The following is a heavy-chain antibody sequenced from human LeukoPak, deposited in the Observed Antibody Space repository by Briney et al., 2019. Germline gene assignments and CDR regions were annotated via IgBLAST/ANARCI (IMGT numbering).Heavy chain of an antibody. Sequence: SETLSLTCTVSGGSISSGGYYWSWIRQHPGKGLEWIGYIYYSGSTYYNPSLKSRVTISVDTSKNQFSLKLSSVTAADTAVYYCARGVQYSGSYYFDYWGQGNLVTVSS. D-gene: IGHD1-26*01. J-gene: IGHJ4*02. CDR2: IYYSGST. V-gene: IGHV4-31*03. CDR1: GGSISSGGYY. CDR3: ARGVQYSGSYYFDY.